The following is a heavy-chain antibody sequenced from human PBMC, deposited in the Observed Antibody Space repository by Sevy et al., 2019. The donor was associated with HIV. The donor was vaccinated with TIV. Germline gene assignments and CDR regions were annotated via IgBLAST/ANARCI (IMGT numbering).Heavy chain of an antibody. CDR1: GGSISRYY. Sequence: SETLSLTCTVSGGSISRYYWSWIRQPPGKGLEWIGYIYYSWSTNYNPSLKSRVTISVDTSKNQFSLKLRSVTAADTAVYYCAREFCSGGSCRFDYWGQGTLVTVSS. CDR3: AREFCSGGSCRFDY. J-gene: IGHJ4*02. V-gene: IGHV4-59*13. CDR2: IYYSWST. D-gene: IGHD2-15*01.